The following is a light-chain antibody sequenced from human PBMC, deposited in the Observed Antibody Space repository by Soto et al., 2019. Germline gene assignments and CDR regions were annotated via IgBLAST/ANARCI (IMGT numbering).Light chain of an antibody. Sequence: EIVLTHSPGTLSLSPGKRATLSCRASQSVSNFLAWYQQKPGQAPRLLIYDTSNRATGIPARFSGSGSGTDVTLTISNLDPEDFPVDYCQQSINWVIGLGQRARLEIK. CDR2: DTS. CDR1: QSVSNF. CDR3: QQSINWVIG. J-gene: IGKJ5*01. V-gene: IGKV3-11*01.